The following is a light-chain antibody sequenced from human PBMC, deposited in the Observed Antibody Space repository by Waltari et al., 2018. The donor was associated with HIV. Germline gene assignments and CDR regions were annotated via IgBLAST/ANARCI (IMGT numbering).Light chain of an antibody. V-gene: IGLV2-23*02. Sequence: QSALTQPASVSGSFGQSITISCTGTSSDVGSYNLVSWYQYHPGKAPKLIIYEVSKRPSGVSNGFSGSKSGNTASLTVSGLQAEDEAHYYCCSYARSGIPFGGGTKLTVL. CDR1: SSDVGSYNL. CDR3: CSYARSGIP. CDR2: EVS. J-gene: IGLJ2*01.